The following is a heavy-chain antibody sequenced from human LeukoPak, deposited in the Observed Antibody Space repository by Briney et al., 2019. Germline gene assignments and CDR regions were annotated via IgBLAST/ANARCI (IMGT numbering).Heavy chain of an antibody. D-gene: IGHD4-17*01. CDR1: GGSISSSSYY. J-gene: IGHJ5*02. CDR2: IYYSGST. Sequence: SETLSLTCTVSGGSISSSSYYWGWIRQPPGKGLEWIGSIYYSGSTYYNPSLKSRDTISVDTSKNQFSLKLSSVTAADTAVYYCARQNDYENWFDPWGQGTLVTVSS. V-gene: IGHV4-39*01. CDR3: ARQNDYENWFDP.